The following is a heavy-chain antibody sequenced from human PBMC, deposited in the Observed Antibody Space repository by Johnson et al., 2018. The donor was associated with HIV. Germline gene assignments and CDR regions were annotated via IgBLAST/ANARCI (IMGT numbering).Heavy chain of an antibody. Sequence: MLLVESGGGLVQPGGSLRLSCAASGFSFSSYWMSWVRQAPGKGLQWVANIKQDGNEKYYVDSVKGRFSISRDNSKKKLYLQMNSLRPEDTAVYYCAKDRAEVVVVHDALDMWGQGTMVTVSS. J-gene: IGHJ3*02. V-gene: IGHV3-7*01. D-gene: IGHD3-22*01. CDR2: IKQDGNEK. CDR1: GFSFSSYW. CDR3: AKDRAEVVVVHDALDM.